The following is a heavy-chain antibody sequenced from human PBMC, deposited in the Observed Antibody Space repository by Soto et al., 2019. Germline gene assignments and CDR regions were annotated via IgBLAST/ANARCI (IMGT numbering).Heavy chain of an antibody. D-gene: IGHD2-2*01. CDR1: GYTFSSYG. CDR2: ISTYTGNT. CDR3: VTERRTTDRCYTHHYDV. Sequence: GASVKVSCKSSGYTFSSYGVSWVRQAPGQGLERLGWISTYTGNTRHAQKFQGRVTLSTEASTSTAYMELRSLRSDDTAVIYCVTERRTTDRCYTHHYDVCDQGTTVAAAS. J-gene: IGHJ6*02. V-gene: IGHV1-18*04.